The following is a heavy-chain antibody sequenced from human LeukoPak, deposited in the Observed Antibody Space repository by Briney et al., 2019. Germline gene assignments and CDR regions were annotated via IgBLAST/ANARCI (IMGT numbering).Heavy chain of an antibody. V-gene: IGHV4-34*01. CDR3: AKSNGYGLIDI. CDR1: GGSFSGYY. J-gene: IGHJ3*02. D-gene: IGHD3-22*01. Sequence: PSETLSLTCAVYGGSFSGYYWSWIRQPPGKGREWIGEINHSGSTNYSPPLKSRVTISLDTSRNQFSLKLNSVTAADTAVYYSAKSNGYGLIDIWGQGTMVSVSS. CDR2: INHSGST.